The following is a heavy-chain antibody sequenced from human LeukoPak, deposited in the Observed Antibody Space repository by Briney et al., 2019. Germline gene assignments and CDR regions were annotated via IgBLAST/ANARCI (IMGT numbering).Heavy chain of an antibody. CDR2: IASDGSST. Sequence: GGSLRLSCAASGFTFSSYWMNWVRQAPGKGLVWVSRIASDGSSTTYADSVKGRFSISRDNAKNTLYLQMNSLRVEDTAVYYCATTRRVGAIHFDYWGQGTLVTVSS. J-gene: IGHJ4*02. V-gene: IGHV3-74*01. CDR1: GFTFSSYW. D-gene: IGHD1-26*01. CDR3: ATTRRVGAIHFDY.